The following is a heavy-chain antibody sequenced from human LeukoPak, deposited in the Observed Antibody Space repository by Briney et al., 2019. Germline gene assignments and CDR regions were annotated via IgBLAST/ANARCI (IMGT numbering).Heavy chain of an antibody. Sequence: GGSLRLSCAASGFIFSSYSMNWVRQAPRQGLEWGPSITGSGAYIYFADSVKVRLTISRDNSKNSLYLQMNSLRSDDTALYYCARESESSGWYDYWGQGTLVTVSS. CDR3: ARESESSGWYDY. CDR2: ITGSGAYI. V-gene: IGHV3-21*04. J-gene: IGHJ4*02. CDR1: GFIFSSYS. D-gene: IGHD6-19*01.